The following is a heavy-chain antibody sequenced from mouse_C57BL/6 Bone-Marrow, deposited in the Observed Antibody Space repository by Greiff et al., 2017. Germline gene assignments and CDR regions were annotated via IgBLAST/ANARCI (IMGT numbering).Heavy chain of an antibody. J-gene: IGHJ1*03. D-gene: IGHD1-2*01. CDR2: IDPEDGET. CDR3: AEGTTAWYFDV. V-gene: IGHV14-2*01. CDR1: GFNIKDYY. Sequence: VQLQQSGAELVKPGASVKLSCTASGFNIKDYYLHWVKQRTEQGLEWIGRIDPEDGETKYAPKFPGKATITADTTSNTAYLLFSSLTSEDTAVYYCAEGTTAWYFDVWGTGTTLTVSS.